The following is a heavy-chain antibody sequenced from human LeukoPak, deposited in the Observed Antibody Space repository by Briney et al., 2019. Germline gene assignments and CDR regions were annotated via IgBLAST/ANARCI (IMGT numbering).Heavy chain of an antibody. V-gene: IGHV1-18*01. Sequence: ASVKVSCKASGYTFTSYGISWVRQAPGQGLEWMGWISAYNGNTKYAQKLQGRVNMTTDTSTSTAYMELRSLRSDDTAVYYCARDLPRPAYYYDSSGQGFDYWGQGTLVTVSS. J-gene: IGHJ4*02. CDR2: ISAYNGNT. D-gene: IGHD3-22*01. CDR1: GYTFTSYG. CDR3: ARDLPRPAYYYDSSGQGFDY.